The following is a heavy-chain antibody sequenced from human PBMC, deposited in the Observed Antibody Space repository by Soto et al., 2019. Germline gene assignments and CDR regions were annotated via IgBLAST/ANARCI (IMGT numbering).Heavy chain of an antibody. CDR2: IYYSGST. D-gene: IGHD3-10*01. Sequence: QLQLQESDPGLVKPSETLSLTCTVSGGSISSSSYYWGWIRQPPGKGLEWIGSIYYSGSTYYNPSLKSRVTISLDTSKNQFSLKLSSVTAADTAVYYCARGETYYYGSGSYFDYWGQGTLVTVSS. V-gene: IGHV4-39*01. J-gene: IGHJ4*02. CDR1: GGSISSSSYY. CDR3: ARGETYYYGSGSYFDY.